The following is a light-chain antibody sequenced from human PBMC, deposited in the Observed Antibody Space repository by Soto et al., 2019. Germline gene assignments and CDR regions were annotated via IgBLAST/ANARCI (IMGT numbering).Light chain of an antibody. CDR2: AAS. CDR1: EGIDSW. CDR3: QQGIHLPLA. J-gene: IGKJ4*02. V-gene: IGKV1-12*01. Sequence: DIQMTQSPSSVSASVGARDTIACRASEGIDSWLAWYQQKPGEAPKLLISAASTLQSAVPTRFSGSGFGTDFTLTITSLQPEDSATYYCQQGIHLPLAFGGGTKVEIK.